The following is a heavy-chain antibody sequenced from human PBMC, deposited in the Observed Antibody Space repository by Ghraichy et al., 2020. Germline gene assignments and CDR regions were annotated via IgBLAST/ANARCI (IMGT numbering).Heavy chain of an antibody. Sequence: SETLSLTCTVSGGSISNYYWSWIRQPPGKGLEWIAYIYYSGSTKYNPSLKSRVTISVDTSKNQFSLKLSSVTAADTAVYYCARHAAIRDSSGWYTAFDYWGQGTLVTVSS. V-gene: IGHV4-59*08. J-gene: IGHJ4*02. CDR2: IYYSGST. CDR1: GGSISNYY. CDR3: ARHAAIRDSSGWYTAFDY. D-gene: IGHD6-19*01.